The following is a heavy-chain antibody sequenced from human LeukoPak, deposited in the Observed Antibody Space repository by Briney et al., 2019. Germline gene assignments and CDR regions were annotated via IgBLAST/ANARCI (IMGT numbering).Heavy chain of an antibody. CDR3: ARVYLYSGSYYPSDY. D-gene: IGHD1-26*01. CDR2: ISYDGSNK. Sequence: GGSLRLSCAASGFTFSSYAMHWVRQAPGKGLEWVAVISYDGSNKYYADSVKGRFTISRDNSKNTLYLQMNSLRAEDTAVYYCARVYLYSGSYYPSDYWGQGTLVTVSS. V-gene: IGHV3-30-3*01. J-gene: IGHJ4*02. CDR1: GFTFSSYA.